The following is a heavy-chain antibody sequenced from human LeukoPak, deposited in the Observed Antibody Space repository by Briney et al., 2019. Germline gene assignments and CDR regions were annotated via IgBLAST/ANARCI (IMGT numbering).Heavy chain of an antibody. Sequence: GGSLRLSCAASGFTFSSYAMHWVRQAPGKGLEWVAVISYDGSNKYYADSVKGRFTISRDNSKNTLYLQMNSLRAEDTAVYYCAGHYDILTGYYTFDYWGQGTLVTVSS. CDR3: AGHYDILTGYYTFDY. V-gene: IGHV3-30*04. CDR1: GFTFSSYA. J-gene: IGHJ4*02. CDR2: ISYDGSNK. D-gene: IGHD3-9*01.